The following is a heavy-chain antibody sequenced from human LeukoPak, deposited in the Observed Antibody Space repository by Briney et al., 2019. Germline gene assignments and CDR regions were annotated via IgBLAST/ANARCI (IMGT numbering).Heavy chain of an antibody. CDR3: ASQDVFRYHDY. D-gene: IGHD2-2*01. Sequence: PGGSLRLSCAASGFTFSSYEMNWVRQAPGKGLEWVPYSSSSGTTIYYAESVKGRFTISRDNAKNSLHLQMNSLRAEDTAVYYCASQDVFRYHDYWGQGTLVTVSS. J-gene: IGHJ4*02. CDR1: GFTFSSYE. CDR2: SSSSGTTI. V-gene: IGHV3-48*03.